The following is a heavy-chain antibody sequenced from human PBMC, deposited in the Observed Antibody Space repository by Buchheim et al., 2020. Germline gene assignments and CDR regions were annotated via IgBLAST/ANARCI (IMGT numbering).Heavy chain of an antibody. Sequence: VQLVESGGGVVQPGRSLRLSCAASGFTFSSYGMHWVRQAPGKGLEWVSIISGGGGTTYYADSVKGRFTISRDNAKNTLYLKMNSLRAEDSAVYYCAVEVRAVFLAATFDFWGQGTL. D-gene: IGHD3-10*01. V-gene: IGHV3-23*04. CDR3: AVEVRAVFLAATFDF. J-gene: IGHJ4*02. CDR2: ISGGGGTT. CDR1: GFTFSSYG.